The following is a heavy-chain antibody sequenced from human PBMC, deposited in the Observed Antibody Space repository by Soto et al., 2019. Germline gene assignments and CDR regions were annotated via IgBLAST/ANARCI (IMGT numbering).Heavy chain of an antibody. V-gene: IGHV5-51*01. D-gene: IGHD3-22*01. Sequence: GGSLKTSRKAIGYTFTNYWIGWVRQTPGEGLEWMGIIFPGDSDTRYNPSFEGQVTVSTDESISTAADTAVYYCARLTYDCSGYPFDYWGQGTLVTVSS. CDR2: IFPGDSDT. CDR1: GYTFTNYW. CDR3: YPFDY. J-gene: IGHJ4*02.